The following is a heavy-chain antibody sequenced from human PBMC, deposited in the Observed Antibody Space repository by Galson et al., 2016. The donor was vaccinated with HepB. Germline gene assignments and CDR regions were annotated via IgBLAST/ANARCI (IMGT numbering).Heavy chain of an antibody. Sequence: SVKVSCKASGGTFSKCPVAWVRQAPGQGLEWMGGINPISGTTKYAQKFQGRVTISADDSASTVYMELSGLRSDDTAVYYCARSQIAATFTGFAYWGQGTRLTV. CDR2: INPISGTT. J-gene: IGHJ4*02. CDR1: GGTFSKCP. D-gene: IGHD6-25*01. V-gene: IGHV1-69*13. CDR3: ARSQIAATFTGFAY.